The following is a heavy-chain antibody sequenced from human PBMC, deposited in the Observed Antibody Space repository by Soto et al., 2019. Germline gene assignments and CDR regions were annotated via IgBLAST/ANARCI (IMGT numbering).Heavy chain of an antibody. V-gene: IGHV3-30-3*02. CDR3: AKSPRDRSDNY. D-gene: IGHD3-22*01. CDR2: ISYDGSNK. CDR1: GFTFSSYA. J-gene: IGHJ4*02. Sequence: GSLRLSCAASGFTFSSYAMHWVRQAPGKGLEWVAVISYDGSNKYYADSVKGRFTISRDNSKNTLYLQMNSLRAEDTAVYYCAKSPRDRSDNYWGQGTLVTVSS.